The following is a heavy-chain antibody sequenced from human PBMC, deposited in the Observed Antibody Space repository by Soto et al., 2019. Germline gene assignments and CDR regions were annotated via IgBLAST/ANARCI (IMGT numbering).Heavy chain of an antibody. Sequence: QVQLVESGGGVVQPGRSLRLSCAASGFTFSSYGMHWVRQAPGKGLEWVAVIWYDGSNKYYADSVKGRFTISRDNSKNTLYLRMNSLRAEDTAVYYCARDGSSSWYRYFDYWGQGTLVTVSS. V-gene: IGHV3-33*01. D-gene: IGHD6-13*01. CDR1: GFTFSSYG. CDR2: IWYDGSNK. J-gene: IGHJ4*02. CDR3: ARDGSSSWYRYFDY.